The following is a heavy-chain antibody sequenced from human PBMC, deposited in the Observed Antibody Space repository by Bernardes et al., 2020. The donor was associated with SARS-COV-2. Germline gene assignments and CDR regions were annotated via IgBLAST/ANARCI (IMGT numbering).Heavy chain of an antibody. CDR3: AKTAAGTLDAFDI. V-gene: IGHV4-61*01. CDR2: IYYSGST. J-gene: IGHJ3*02. CDR1: GCSVSSGSYY. D-gene: IGHD6-13*01. Sequence: SETLSLTCTVSGCSVSSGSYYWSWIRQPPGMGLEWIVYIYYSGSTNYNPSLKSRITITVDTSKNQFSLKLGSVTAADTAVYYCAKTAAGTLDAFDIWGQGTMVTVSS.